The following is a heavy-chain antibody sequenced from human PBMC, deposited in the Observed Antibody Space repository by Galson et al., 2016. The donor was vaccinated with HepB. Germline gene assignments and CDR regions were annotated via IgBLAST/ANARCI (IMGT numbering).Heavy chain of an antibody. V-gene: IGHV4-31*03. D-gene: IGHD3-10*01. J-gene: IGHJ4*02. Sequence: QVQLQESGPGLVKPSQTLSLTCTVSGGSISSHDYYWTWLRHHPGKGLEWIGSIYYTGTTFYKPSLKSRLKLSVDTSKNLFSLNLTSVTATDTAIYYCAADRGGSGSYDYWGQGTVVTVSS. CDR2: IYYTGTT. CDR3: AADRGGSGSYDY. CDR1: GGSISSHDYY.